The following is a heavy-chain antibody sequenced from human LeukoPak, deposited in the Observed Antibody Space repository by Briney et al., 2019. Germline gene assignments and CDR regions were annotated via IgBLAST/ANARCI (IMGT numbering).Heavy chain of an antibody. V-gene: IGHV3-66*01. CDR3: ARRRGTDYYFDY. J-gene: IGHJ4*02. CDR1: GFTVSSNY. CDR2: IYSGGTT. Sequence: PGGSLRLSCAASGFTVSSNYMSWVRQAPGKGLEWVSVIYSGGTTYYADSVKGRFTISRDNSKNTLYLQMNSLRVEDTAVYYCARRRGTDYYFDYWGQGTLVTVSS. D-gene: IGHD3-16*01.